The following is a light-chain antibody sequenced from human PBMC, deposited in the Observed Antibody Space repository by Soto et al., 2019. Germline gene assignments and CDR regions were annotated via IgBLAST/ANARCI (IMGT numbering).Light chain of an antibody. J-gene: IGKJ1*01. CDR3: QQRSNWPWT. Sequence: VVMTQSPGTLSVSPGEVVTLSCRASQSVGNSLAWYQQKPGQAPRLLIYDASNRATGIPARFSGSGSGTDFTLTISSLEPEDFAVYYCQQRSNWPWTFGQGTKVDIK. V-gene: IGKV3-11*01. CDR2: DAS. CDR1: QSVGNS.